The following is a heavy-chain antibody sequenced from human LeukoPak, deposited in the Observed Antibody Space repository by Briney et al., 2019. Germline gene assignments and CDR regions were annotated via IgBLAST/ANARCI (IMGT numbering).Heavy chain of an antibody. CDR3: VNLRHY. Sequence: GGSLRLSCAASGFIFSNYWMTWVRQAPGKGLEWVATMREDGSEAYYVDSVKGRFTFSRDNAKNSLYLQMTSLRAEDTAVYYCVNLRHYWGQGTLVTVSS. D-gene: IGHD3-16*01. V-gene: IGHV3-7*01. CDR1: GFIFSNYW. J-gene: IGHJ4*02. CDR2: MREDGSEA.